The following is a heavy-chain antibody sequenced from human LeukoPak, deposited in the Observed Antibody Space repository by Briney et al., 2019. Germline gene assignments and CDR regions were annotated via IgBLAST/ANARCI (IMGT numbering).Heavy chain of an antibody. J-gene: IGHJ4*02. D-gene: IGHD7-27*01. CDR1: GFAFSDYE. CDR2: ISSSGSTI. Sequence: GGSLRLSCASSGFAFSDYEMNWVRQAPGKGLEWVSYISSSGSTIYYADSVKGRFTISRDNAKRSLFLQMNSLRVEDTAVYYCARTMWGFDYWGQGTLVTVSS. CDR3: ARTMWGFDY. V-gene: IGHV3-48*03.